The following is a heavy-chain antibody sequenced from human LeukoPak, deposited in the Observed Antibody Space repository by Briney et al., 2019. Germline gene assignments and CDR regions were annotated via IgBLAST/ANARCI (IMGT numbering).Heavy chain of an antibody. Sequence: SETLSLTCTVSGGSISDYYWSWIRQPLGKGPEWIGYIYYSGSTNYNPSLESRVTMSVDTSKDQFSLKLRSVTAADTAVYYCARHSRIYYDFDYWGQGTLVTVSS. CDR1: GGSISDYY. V-gene: IGHV4-59*08. D-gene: IGHD3-22*01. CDR3: ARHSRIYYDFDY. CDR2: IYYSGST. J-gene: IGHJ4*02.